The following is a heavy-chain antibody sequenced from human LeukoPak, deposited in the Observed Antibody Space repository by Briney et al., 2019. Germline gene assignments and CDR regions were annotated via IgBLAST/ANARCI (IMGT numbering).Heavy chain of an antibody. CDR2: IYHSGST. D-gene: IGHD3-10*01. Sequence: SETLSLTCAVSGGSISSSNWWSWVRQPPGKGLEWIGEIYHSGSTNYNPSLKSRVTISVDKSKNQFSLKLSSVTAADTAVYYCASTPQDYGLGSYYDWGQGTLVTVSS. J-gene: IGHJ4*02. CDR1: GGSISSSNW. V-gene: IGHV4-4*02. CDR3: ASTPQDYGLGSYYD.